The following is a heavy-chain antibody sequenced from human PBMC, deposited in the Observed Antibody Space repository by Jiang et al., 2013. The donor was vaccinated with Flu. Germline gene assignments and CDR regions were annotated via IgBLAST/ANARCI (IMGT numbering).Heavy chain of an antibody. CDR1: GDSVSRNNAA. D-gene: IGHD1-1*01. Sequence: QTLSLTCAISGDSVSRNNAAWNWIRQSPSRGLEWLGRTYYRSKWYDDYAVSVRGRATVNSDTSKNXFYLHLSSVTPEDSAVYYCVSRGFWNDGESFLTPWGHGTLVTVSS. J-gene: IGHJ4*01. CDR3: VSRGFWNDGESFLTP. V-gene: IGHV6-1*01. CDR2: TYYRSKWYD.